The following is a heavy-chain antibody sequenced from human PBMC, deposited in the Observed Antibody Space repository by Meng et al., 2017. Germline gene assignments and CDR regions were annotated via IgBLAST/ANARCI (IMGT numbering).Heavy chain of an antibody. CDR3: ARGVVYAISYFDY. D-gene: IGHD2-8*02. V-gene: IGHV6-1*01. CDR1: GDSVSSNSAA. Sequence: QVHLHQPGPGLVKPSQTLSLTCAISGDSVSSNSAAWHWIRQSPSRGLEWLGRTYYRSKWYNDYAVSVKSRITINPDTSKYQFSLQLNSVTPEDTAVYYCARGVVYAISYFDYWGQGTLVTVSS. J-gene: IGHJ4*02. CDR2: TYYRSKWYN.